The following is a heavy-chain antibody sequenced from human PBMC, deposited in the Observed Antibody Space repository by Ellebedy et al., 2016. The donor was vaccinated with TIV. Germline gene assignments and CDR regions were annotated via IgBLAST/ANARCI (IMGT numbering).Heavy chain of an antibody. CDR3: ARGQLRLGELSLAPFDY. J-gene: IGHJ4*02. V-gene: IGHV3-33*08. Sequence: GGSLRLSCAASGFTFSSYWMHWVRQAPGKGLEWVAVIWYDGSNKYYADSVKGRFTISRDNSKNTLYLQMNSLRAEDTAVYYCARGQLRLGELSLAPFDYWGQGTLVTVSS. CDR2: IWYDGSNK. D-gene: IGHD3-16*02. CDR1: GFTFSSYW.